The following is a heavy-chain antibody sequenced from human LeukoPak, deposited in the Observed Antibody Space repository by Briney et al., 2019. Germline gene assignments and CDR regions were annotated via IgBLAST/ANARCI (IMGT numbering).Heavy chain of an antibody. Sequence: PSETLSLTCTVSGDSISSSSYYWGWIRQPPGKELEWIGSIYYSGSTYYNPSLNSRVTISVDTSKNQFSLKLSSVTAADTAVYYCARDYLGGNPDAFDIWGQGTMVTASS. CDR3: ARDYLGGNPDAFDI. CDR2: IYYSGST. D-gene: IGHD4-23*01. J-gene: IGHJ3*02. V-gene: IGHV4-39*07. CDR1: GDSISSSSYY.